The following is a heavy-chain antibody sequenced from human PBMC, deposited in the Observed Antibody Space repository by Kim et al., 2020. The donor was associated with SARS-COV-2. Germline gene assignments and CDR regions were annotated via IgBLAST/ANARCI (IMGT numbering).Heavy chain of an antibody. CDR3: AKDFRAYGSGSLDY. J-gene: IGHJ4*02. D-gene: IGHD3-10*01. CDR1: GFTFSSYG. Sequence: GGSLRLSCAASGFTFSSYGMHWVRQAPGKGLEWVAVISYDGSNKYYADSVKGRFTISRDNSKNTLYLQMNSLRAEDTAVYYGAKDFRAYGSGSLDYWGQG. V-gene: IGHV3-30*18. CDR2: ISYDGSNK.